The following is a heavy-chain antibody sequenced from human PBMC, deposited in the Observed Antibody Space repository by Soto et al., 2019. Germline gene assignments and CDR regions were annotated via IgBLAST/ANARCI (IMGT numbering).Heavy chain of an antibody. CDR2: ISPMFGAA. CDR1: GGTFNTYA. V-gene: IGHV1-69*19. J-gene: IGHJ4*02. D-gene: IGHD2-21*01. CDR3: AREFKHHTHAFVY. Sequence: QVQLVQSGAEMNKPGSSVTVSCQSSGGTFNTYAMNWVRQAPGQGPEWMGAISPMFGAANYAPKFQGRVTITADESTGTSYMHLSSLTSEDTARYCCAREFKHHTHAFVYWGQGTLVTVSS.